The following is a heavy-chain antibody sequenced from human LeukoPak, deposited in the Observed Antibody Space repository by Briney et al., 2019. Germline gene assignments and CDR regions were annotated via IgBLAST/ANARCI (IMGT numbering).Heavy chain of an antibody. CDR1: GFTFSSYG. V-gene: IGHV3-30*02. J-gene: IGHJ6*03. D-gene: IGHD5-18*01. Sequence: TGGSLRLSCAASGFTFSSYGMHWVRQAPGRGLEWVAFIRYDGSNKYYADSVKGRFTISRDNAKNSLYLQMNSLRAEDTAVYYCARDATAMALTDYYYYMDVWGKGTTVTVSS. CDR3: ARDATAMALTDYYYYMDV. CDR2: IRYDGSNK.